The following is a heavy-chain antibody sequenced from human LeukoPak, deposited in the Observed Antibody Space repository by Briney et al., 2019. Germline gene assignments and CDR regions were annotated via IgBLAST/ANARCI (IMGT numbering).Heavy chain of an antibody. J-gene: IGHJ5*02. CDR2: IYYSGST. CDR3: ARHAIVARRNWFDP. D-gene: IGHD2-15*01. Sequence: PSETLSLTCTVSGGSISSSSYYWGWIRQPPGKGLEWIGSIYYSGSTYYNPSLKSRVTISVDTSKNQFSLKLSSVTAADTAVYYCARHAIVARRNWFDPWGQGTLVTVSS. V-gene: IGHV4-39*01. CDR1: GGSISSSSYY.